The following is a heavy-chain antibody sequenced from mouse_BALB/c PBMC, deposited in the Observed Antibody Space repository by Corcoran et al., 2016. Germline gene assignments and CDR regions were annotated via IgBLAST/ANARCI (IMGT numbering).Heavy chain of an antibody. V-gene: IGHV1-81*01. J-gene: IGHJ4*01. Sequence: QVQLQQSGPELVKPGASVKMSCKASGYTFTDYVISWVKQRTGQGLEWIGEIYPGSGSTYYNEKFKGKATLTADKSSNTASMQLSSLTSEDSAVYFCARITTLYYYAMDYGCQGTSVTVSS. CDR2: IYPGSGST. CDR1: GYTFTDYV. D-gene: IGHD1-3*01. CDR3: ARITTLYYYAMDY.